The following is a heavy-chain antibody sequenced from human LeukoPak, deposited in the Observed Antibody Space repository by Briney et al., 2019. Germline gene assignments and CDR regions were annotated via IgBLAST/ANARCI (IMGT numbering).Heavy chain of an antibody. V-gene: IGHV4-59*01. CDR1: GGSISNYY. J-gene: IGHJ4*02. D-gene: IGHD1-26*01. CDR3: ARDPSRGSGSYYPYFDY. Sequence: SETLSLTCTVSGGSISNYYWNWIRQPPGKGLDWIGYIYDSESTNYNPSLKSRVTISVDTSKNQFSLKLSSATAADTAVYYCARDPSRGSGSYYPYFDYWGQGTLVTVSS. CDR2: IYDSEST.